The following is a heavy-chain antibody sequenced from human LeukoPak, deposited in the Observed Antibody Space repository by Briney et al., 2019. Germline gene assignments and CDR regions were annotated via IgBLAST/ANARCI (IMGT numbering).Heavy chain of an antibody. CDR2: IKQDGSEK. J-gene: IGHJ4*02. CDR1: GFTFSSYW. Sequence: GGSLRLSCAASGFTFSSYWMSWVRQAPGKGLEWVANIKQDGSEKYYVDSVKGRFTISRDNAKNSLYLQMNSLRAEDTAVYYCARECDFWSGYCNDHWGQGTLVTVSS. D-gene: IGHD3-3*01. V-gene: IGHV3-7*03. CDR3: ARECDFWSGYCNDH.